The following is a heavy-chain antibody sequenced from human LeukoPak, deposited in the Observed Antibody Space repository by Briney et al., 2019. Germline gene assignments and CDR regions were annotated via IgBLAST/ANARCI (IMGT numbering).Heavy chain of an antibody. J-gene: IGHJ4*02. D-gene: IGHD5-24*01. V-gene: IGHV4-34*01. Sequence: SETLSLTCAVYGGSFSGYYWSWIRQPPGEGLEWIGEINHSGSTNYNPSLKSRVTISVDTSKNQFSLKLSSVTAADTAVYYCARGAGDGWVYWGQGTLVTVSS. CDR3: ARGAGDGWVY. CDR1: GGSFSGYY. CDR2: INHSGST.